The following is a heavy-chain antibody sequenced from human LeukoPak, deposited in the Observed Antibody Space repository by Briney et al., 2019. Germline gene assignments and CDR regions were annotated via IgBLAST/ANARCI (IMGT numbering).Heavy chain of an antibody. CDR3: AKDGNY. J-gene: IGHJ4*02. CDR2: IGGSGSA. Sequence: PGGSLRLSCAASGFTLSNYAMNWVRQAPGKGLEGVSGIGGSGSAYYADSVKGRFSISRDNSKNTLYLQMDNLRAEDTAVYYCAKDGNYWGQGTLVTVSS. V-gene: IGHV3-23*01. CDR1: GFTLSNYA. D-gene: IGHD1-26*01.